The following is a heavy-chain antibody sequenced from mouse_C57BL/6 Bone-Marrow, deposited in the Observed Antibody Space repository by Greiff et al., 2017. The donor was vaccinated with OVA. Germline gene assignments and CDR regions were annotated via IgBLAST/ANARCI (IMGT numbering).Heavy chain of an antibody. Sequence: QVQLQQSGAELVKPGASVKMSCKASGYTFTSYWITWVKQRPGQGLEWIGDIYPGSGSTNYNEKFKSKATLTVATSSSTAYMQLSSLTSEDSAVYYCARGFYAMDYWGQGTSVTVSS. J-gene: IGHJ4*01. CDR1: GYTFTSYW. CDR2: IYPGSGST. CDR3: ARGFYAMDY. V-gene: IGHV1-55*01.